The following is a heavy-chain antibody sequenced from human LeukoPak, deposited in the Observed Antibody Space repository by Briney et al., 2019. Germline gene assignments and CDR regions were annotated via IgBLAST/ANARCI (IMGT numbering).Heavy chain of an antibody. CDR1: GFTFSSYS. D-gene: IGHD6-13*01. Sequence: PGGSLKLSCAASGFTFSSYSMHWVRQAPGKGLEGVAVISYDGSNKYYADSVKGRFTISRDNSKNTLYLQMNSLRAEDTAVYYCAREIIAAAGILDYWGQGTLVTVSS. CDR3: AREIIAAAGILDY. CDR2: ISYDGSNK. V-gene: IGHV3-30-3*01. J-gene: IGHJ4*02.